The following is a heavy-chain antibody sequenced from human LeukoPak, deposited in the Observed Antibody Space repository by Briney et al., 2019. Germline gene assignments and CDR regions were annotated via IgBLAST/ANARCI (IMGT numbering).Heavy chain of an antibody. CDR2: IKQDGSEK. CDR1: GFTFSSYW. D-gene: IGHD3-16*01. Sequence: PGGSLRLSCAASGFTFSSYWMSWVRRAPGKGLEWVANIKQDGSEKYYVDSVKGRFTISRDNAKNSLYLQMNSLRAEDTAVYYCARAQAIGAVITNFDYWGQGTLVTVSS. V-gene: IGHV3-7*01. J-gene: IGHJ4*02. CDR3: ARAQAIGAVITNFDY.